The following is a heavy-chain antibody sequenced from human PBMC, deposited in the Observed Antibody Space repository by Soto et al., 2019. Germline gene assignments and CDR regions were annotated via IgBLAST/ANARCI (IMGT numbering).Heavy chain of an antibody. CDR2: ISYDGSNK. D-gene: IGHD6-19*01. CDR3: ARDPSGWLGRSWFDY. Sequence: QVQLVESGGGVVQPGRSLRLSCAASGFTFSSYGMHWVRQAPGKGLEWVAVISYDGSNKYYADSVKGRFTISRDNSKNTMYLQMNSMRAEDTAVYYCARDPSGWLGRSWFDYWGQGTLVTVSS. V-gene: IGHV3-30*19. CDR1: GFTFSSYG. J-gene: IGHJ4*02.